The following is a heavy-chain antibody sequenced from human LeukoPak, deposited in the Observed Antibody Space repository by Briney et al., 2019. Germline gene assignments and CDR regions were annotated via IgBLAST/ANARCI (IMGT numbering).Heavy chain of an antibody. CDR1: GFTFSSSW. J-gene: IGHJ4*02. CDR3: ASSPPGDILTGYLLYFDY. Sequence: GGSLRLSCAASGFTFSSSWMHWVRQAPGKGLVWVSRINSDGSSTSYADSVKGRFTISRDNAKNTLYLQMNSLRAEDTAVYYCASSPPGDILTGYLLYFDYWGQGTLVTVSS. CDR2: INSDGSST. V-gene: IGHV3-74*01. D-gene: IGHD3-9*01.